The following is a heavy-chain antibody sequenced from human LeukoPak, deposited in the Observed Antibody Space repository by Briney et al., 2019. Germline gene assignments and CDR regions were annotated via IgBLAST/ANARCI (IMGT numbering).Heavy chain of an antibody. CDR2: SHYSKTT. J-gene: IGHJ4*02. Sequence: SVTLSLTCTVSDGSITNYYWSWIRQPPGKGLEWIAYSHYSKTTTYHPSLRSRATVSVDASKNQFSLKLSSVTAADTAVYYCARHAGNHYGDFFDYWGQGTLVTVSS. CDR3: ARHAGNHYGDFFDY. V-gene: IGHV4-59*08. CDR1: DGSITNYY. D-gene: IGHD4-17*01.